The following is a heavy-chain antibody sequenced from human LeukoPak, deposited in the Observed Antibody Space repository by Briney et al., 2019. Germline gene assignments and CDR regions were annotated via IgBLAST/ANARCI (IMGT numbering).Heavy chain of an antibody. J-gene: IGHJ4*02. CDR1: GYSFTSYW. D-gene: IGHD5-12*01. Sequence: RGESLKISRKGPGYSFTSYWIGWVRQMPGKGLEWMGIIYPGDSDTRYSPSFQGPVTLSANKSIGTAFLQWSSLKASDDAMYYCATLIGYSGYDLRPYWGQGTLLTVSS. V-gene: IGHV5-51*01. CDR3: ATLIGYSGYDLRPY. CDR2: IYPGDSDT.